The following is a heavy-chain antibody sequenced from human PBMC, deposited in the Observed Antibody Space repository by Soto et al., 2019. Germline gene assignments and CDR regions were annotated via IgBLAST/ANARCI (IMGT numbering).Heavy chain of an antibody. V-gene: IGHV5-51*01. CDR1: GNSFTSYW. CDR2: IYPGDSDT. J-gene: IGHJ4*02. D-gene: IGHD1-26*01. Sequence: PXESLKVSWKCSGNSFTSYWIGLVLQMPGKGLEWMGIIYPGDSDTRYSPSFQGQVTISADKSISTAYLQWSSLKASDTAMYYCARSLSGSYYSVFDYWGQGTLVTVSS. CDR3: ARSLSGSYYSVFDY.